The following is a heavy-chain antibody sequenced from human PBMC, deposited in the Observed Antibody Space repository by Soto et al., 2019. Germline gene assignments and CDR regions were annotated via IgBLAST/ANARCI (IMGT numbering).Heavy chain of an antibody. CDR2: IKSKTDGGTT. CDR3: TTDNGYYYYGMDV. CDR1: GFTFSNAW. V-gene: IGHV3-15*01. J-gene: IGHJ6*02. Sequence: GGSLRLSCAASGFTFSNAWMSWVRQAPGKWLEWVGRIKSKTDGGTTDYAAPVKGRFTISRDDSKNTLYLQMNSLKTEDTAVYYCTTDNGYYYYGMDVWGQGATVTVSS.